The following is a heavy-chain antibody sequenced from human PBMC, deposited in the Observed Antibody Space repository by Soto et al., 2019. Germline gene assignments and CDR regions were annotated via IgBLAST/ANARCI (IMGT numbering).Heavy chain of an antibody. Sequence: QVQLVQSGAEVKKPGASVKVSCKASGYTFTSYGISWVRQAPGQGLEWMGWISAYNGNTNYAQKLQGRVTMTTDTATSTAYMELRSLRSDDTAVYYCARELVEVGIAVAGTPPGDYLGQGTLVTVSS. CDR2: ISAYNGNT. J-gene: IGHJ4*02. CDR3: ARELVEVGIAVAGTPPGDY. CDR1: GYTFTSYG. V-gene: IGHV1-18*01. D-gene: IGHD6-19*01.